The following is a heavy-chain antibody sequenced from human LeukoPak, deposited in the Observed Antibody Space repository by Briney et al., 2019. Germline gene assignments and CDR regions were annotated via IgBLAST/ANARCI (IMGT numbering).Heavy chain of an antibody. Sequence: GGSLRLSCAASGFTFSSYSMNWVRQAPGKGLEWVSYISSSSSTIYYADSVKGRFTISRDNAKNSLYLQMNSLRAEDTAVYYCARDALSGSYYVDYWGQGTLVTVSS. V-gene: IGHV3-48*01. J-gene: IGHJ4*02. D-gene: IGHD3-10*01. CDR2: ISSSSSTI. CDR1: GFTFSSYS. CDR3: ARDALSGSYYVDY.